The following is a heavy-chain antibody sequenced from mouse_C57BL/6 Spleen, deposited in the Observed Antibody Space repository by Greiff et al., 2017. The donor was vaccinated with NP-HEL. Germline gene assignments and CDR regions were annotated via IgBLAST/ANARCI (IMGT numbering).Heavy chain of an antibody. Sequence: EVHLVESEGGLVQPGSSMKLSCTASGFTFSDYYMAWVRQVPEKGLEWVANINYDGSSTYYLDSLKSRFIISRDTAKNILYLQMSSLKSEDTATYYCARAYGYPYYFDYWGQGTTLTVSS. D-gene: IGHD2-2*01. CDR1: GFTFSDYY. J-gene: IGHJ2*01. V-gene: IGHV5-16*01. CDR3: ARAYGYPYYFDY. CDR2: INYDGSST.